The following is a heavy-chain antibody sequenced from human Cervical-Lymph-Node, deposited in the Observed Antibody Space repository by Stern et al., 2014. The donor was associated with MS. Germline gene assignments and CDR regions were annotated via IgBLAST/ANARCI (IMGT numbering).Heavy chain of an antibody. CDR1: GYSLTELS. Sequence: VQLVQSGAEVQKPGASVKVSCKVSGYSLTELSMHWVRQAPGKGLEWMGGFDPDYGKPIIARKCQGSVTLTDDTSTDTAYMELRRLTSDDTAVYYCATGGTVLRPAAPAYYGLDVWGQGTTVTVSS. D-gene: IGHD2-15*01. J-gene: IGHJ6*02. V-gene: IGHV1-24*01. CDR2: FDPDYGKP. CDR3: ATGGTVLRPAAPAYYGLDV.